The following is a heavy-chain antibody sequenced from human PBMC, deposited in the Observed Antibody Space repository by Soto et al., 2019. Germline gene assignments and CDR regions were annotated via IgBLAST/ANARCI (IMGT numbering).Heavy chain of an antibody. V-gene: IGHV3-30*18. J-gene: IGHJ4*02. CDR1: GFTFSSYG. D-gene: IGHD3-22*01. CDR2: ISYDGSNK. Sequence: ESGGGVVQPGRSLRLSCAASGFTFSSYGMHWVRQAPGKGLEWVAVISYDGSNKYYADSVKGRFTISRDNSKNTLYLQMNSLRAEDTAVYYCAKDPSSGHQPYNFDYWGQGTLVTVSS. CDR3: AKDPSSGHQPYNFDY.